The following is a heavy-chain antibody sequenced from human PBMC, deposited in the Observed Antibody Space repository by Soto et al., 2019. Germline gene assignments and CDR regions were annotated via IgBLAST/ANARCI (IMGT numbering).Heavy chain of an antibody. J-gene: IGHJ5*02. CDR3: ARDLDP. Sequence: LSLTCTVSGGSITRGGYYWSWIRQHPGKGLEWIGYIYNSGTTYYNPSLKSRVTISVDTSKNQFSLKLTSVIAADTAVYYCARDLDPWAQVTLVSVS. CDR2: IYNSGTT. V-gene: IGHV4-31*03. CDR1: GGSITRGGYY.